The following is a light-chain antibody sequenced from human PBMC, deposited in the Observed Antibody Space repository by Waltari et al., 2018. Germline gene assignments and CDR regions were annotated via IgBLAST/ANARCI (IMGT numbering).Light chain of an antibody. J-gene: IGKJ4*01. Sequence: DIQMTQSPSSVSASVGDRVTITGRASQATSGWLAWYQQKPGSAPKVLLYGASSLQSGVPSRFSGSGSGTDFTLTISSLQPEDFATYYCQQATSLPLTFGGGTKVEIK. CDR3: QQATSLPLT. CDR2: GAS. V-gene: IGKV1-12*01. CDR1: QATSGW.